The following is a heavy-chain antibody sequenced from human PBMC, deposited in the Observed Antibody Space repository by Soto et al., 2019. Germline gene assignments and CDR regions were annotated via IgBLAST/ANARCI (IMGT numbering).Heavy chain of an antibody. D-gene: IGHD2-21*02. V-gene: IGHV1-3*01. CDR2: INAANGDT. CDR1: GYTFTSYG. J-gene: IGHJ5*02. Sequence: ASVKVSCKVSGYTFTSYGIHWVRQAPGQRLEWMGWINAANGDTKYSPKFQGRVTITRDTSASTAYMELSSLRSEDTAVYYCVRRHVSATAIDWFDPWGQGTLVTVSS. CDR3: VRRHVSATAIDWFDP.